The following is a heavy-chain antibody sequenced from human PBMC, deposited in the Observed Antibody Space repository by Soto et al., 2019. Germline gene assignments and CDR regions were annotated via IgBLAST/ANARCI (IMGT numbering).Heavy chain of an antibody. J-gene: IGHJ4*02. CDR2: LYFTGST. CDR3: ARMSMMTQLDY. CDR1: GGSVSGGSYY. Sequence: SETLSLTCTVSGGSVSGGSYYWSWIRQTPTKGLEFIGYLYFTGSTNYNPSLKSRVSISRDTSKNQFSLNLRSVTAADTAVYYCARMSMMTQLDYWGQGTLVTVSS. V-gene: IGHV4-61*01. D-gene: IGHD3-16*01.